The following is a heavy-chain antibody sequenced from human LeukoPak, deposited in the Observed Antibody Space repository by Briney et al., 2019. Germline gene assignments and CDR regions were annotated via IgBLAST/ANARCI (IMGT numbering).Heavy chain of an antibody. Sequence: GGSLRLSCAASGFTFSSYGMHWVRQAPGKGLEWVSFISHDGSESFHTESVKGRFTISRDNFKNTVDLQVSGLKEEDTAVYYCARDWGQRGVGATLANWGQGTLVIVSS. CDR1: GFTFSSYG. V-gene: IGHV3-30*19. CDR2: ISHDGSES. D-gene: IGHD1-26*01. CDR3: ARDWGQRGVGATLAN. J-gene: IGHJ4*02.